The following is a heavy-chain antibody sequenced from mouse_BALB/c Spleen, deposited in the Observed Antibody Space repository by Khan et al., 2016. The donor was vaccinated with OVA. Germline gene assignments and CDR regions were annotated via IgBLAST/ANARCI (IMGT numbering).Heavy chain of an antibody. CDR3: ARSWAMDY. CDR1: GFTFSDYG. V-gene: IGHV5-15*02. CDR2: ISSLAYRI. Sequence: EVELVESGGGLVQPGGSRKLSCAASGFTFSDYGLAWVRQAPGKGPEWVAFISSLAYRIYYADTVTGRFTISRENAKNTLYLEMSTLRSEDTAMYYCARSWAMDYWGEGTSVIVSS. J-gene: IGHJ4*01.